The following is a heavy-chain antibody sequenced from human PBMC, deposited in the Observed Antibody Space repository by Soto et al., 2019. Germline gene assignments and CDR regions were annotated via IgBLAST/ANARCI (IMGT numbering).Heavy chain of an antibody. J-gene: IGHJ4*02. CDR3: DVEQKLAWVNY. D-gene: IGHD6-13*01. CDR1: GYSFTGYW. V-gene: IGHV5-51*01. CDR2: TYPGESDT. Sequence: PGESLKISCTGPGYSFTGYWIVWVRQMPGQGLEWMGITYPGESDTRYIPSFQRRVTISADKSIHTAYLQWSSLKASDTAMYYCDVEQKLAWVNYWGQGTLVTVSS.